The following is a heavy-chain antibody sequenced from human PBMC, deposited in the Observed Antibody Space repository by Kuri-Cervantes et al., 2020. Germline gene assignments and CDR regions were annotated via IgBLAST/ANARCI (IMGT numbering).Heavy chain of an antibody. CDR3: AKTPSITGDY. V-gene: IGHV3-30*18. CDR1: GFTFSSYG. D-gene: IGHD3-10*01. J-gene: IGHJ4*02. Sequence: GGSLRLSCAASGFTFSSYGMQWVRQAPGKGLEWVAVISYDGSNKYYADSVKGRFTISRDNSKNTLYLQMNSLRAEDTAVYYCAKTPSITGDYWGQGTLVTVSS. CDR2: ISYDGSNK.